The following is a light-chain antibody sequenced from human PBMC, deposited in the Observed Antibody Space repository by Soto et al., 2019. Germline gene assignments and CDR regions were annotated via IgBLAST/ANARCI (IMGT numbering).Light chain of an antibody. CDR1: QSFSTW. J-gene: IGKJ4*01. CDR2: KTS. CDR3: QQYNSNPLT. V-gene: IGKV1-5*03. Sequence: DIQMTQSPSTLSASVGDRVTITCRASQSFSTWLAWYQQKPGKAPNLLIYKTSILESGVPSRFSGSGSGTEFPLTISSLQPDYFASYYCQQYNSNPLTFGGGTKVEIK.